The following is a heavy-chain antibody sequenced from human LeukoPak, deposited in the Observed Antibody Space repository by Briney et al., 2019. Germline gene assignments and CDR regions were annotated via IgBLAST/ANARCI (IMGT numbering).Heavy chain of an antibody. Sequence: GGSLRLSCAASGFTLSNNAMTWVRQTPGMGLEWVSTITGSGDASWHAESVKGRFAIPRDNSKNTLYLQMNSLRAEDTAVCYCARDGAAAPPYYYYLDVWGKGTTVSVSS. D-gene: IGHD3-16*01. J-gene: IGHJ6*03. V-gene: IGHV3-23*01. CDR2: ITGSGDAS. CDR3: ARDGAAAPPYYYYLDV. CDR1: GFTLSNNA.